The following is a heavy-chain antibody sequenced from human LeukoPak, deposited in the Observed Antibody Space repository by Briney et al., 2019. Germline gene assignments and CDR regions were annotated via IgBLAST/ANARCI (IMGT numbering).Heavy chain of an antibody. CDR3: AKAVLLWFGELPSYYFDY. Sequence: GGSLRLSCAASGFTFSTYTISWVRQAPGKGLEWVSAISGSGGNTYYADSVKGRFTISRDNSKNTLYLQMDSLRAEDTAVYYCAKAVLLWFGELPSYYFDYWGQGTLVTVSS. V-gene: IGHV3-23*01. CDR2: ISGSGGNT. D-gene: IGHD3-10*01. J-gene: IGHJ4*02. CDR1: GFTFSTYT.